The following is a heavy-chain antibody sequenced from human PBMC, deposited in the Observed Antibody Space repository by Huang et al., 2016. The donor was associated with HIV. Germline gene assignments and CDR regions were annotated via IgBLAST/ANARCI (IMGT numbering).Heavy chain of an antibody. Sequence: QVQLHQWGAGLLKPSETLSLTCAVYGGSFSGYYWSWIRQPPGKGLEGIGEITNSGSTNYNPYLRSRVTVSEETSKNRCSLKRSAVTAADTAVYYCARAPHYGSGSYDYWGQGTLVTVSS. D-gene: IGHD3-10*01. V-gene: IGHV4-34*01. CDR3: ARAPHYGSGSYDY. CDR1: GGSFSGYY. CDR2: ITNSGST. J-gene: IGHJ4*02.